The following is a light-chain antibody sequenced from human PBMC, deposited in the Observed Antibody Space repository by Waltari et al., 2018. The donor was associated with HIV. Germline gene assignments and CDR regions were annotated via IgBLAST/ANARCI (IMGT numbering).Light chain of an antibody. V-gene: IGLV1-40*01. CDR3: QSYDSNLSGL. CDR2: GNS. J-gene: IGLJ2*01. Sequence: QSALTQPPSVSAAPGQRVTISCTGSSSKLVAGYDVPWYQQVPGRAPKVVIYGNSNRPSGVPDRFSGSKSGSSASLVITGLQSEDEADYYCQSYDSNLSGLFGGGTKVTVL. CDR1: SSKLVAGYD.